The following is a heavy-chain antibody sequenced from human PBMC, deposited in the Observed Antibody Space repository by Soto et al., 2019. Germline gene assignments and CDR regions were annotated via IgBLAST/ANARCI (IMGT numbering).Heavy chain of an antibody. CDR3: ARDGEIVVVLAARTGAFDI. D-gene: IGHD2-15*01. J-gene: IGHJ3*02. CDR2: IIPILGIA. CDR1: GGTFSSYT. V-gene: IGHV1-69*08. Sequence: QVQLVQSGAEVKKPGSSVKVSCKASGGTFSSYTISWVRQAPGQGLEWMGRIIPILGIANYAQKFQGRVKITADKATNTAYMELSSLRSEDTAVYYCARDGEIVVVLAARTGAFDIWGQGTMVTVSS.